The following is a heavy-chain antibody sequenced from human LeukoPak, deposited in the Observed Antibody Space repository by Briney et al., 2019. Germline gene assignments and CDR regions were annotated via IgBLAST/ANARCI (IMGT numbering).Heavy chain of an antibody. CDR3: AKVGSEYSSSWYDLWFDP. Sequence: GGSLRLSCAASGFTFSSYAMSWVRQAPGKGLEWVSAISGSGGSTYYADSVKGRFTISRDNSKNTLYLQMNSLRAEDTAVYYCAKVGSEYSSSWYDLWFDPWGQGTLVTVSS. CDR1: GFTFSSYA. J-gene: IGHJ5*02. CDR2: ISGSGGST. V-gene: IGHV3-23*01. D-gene: IGHD6-13*01.